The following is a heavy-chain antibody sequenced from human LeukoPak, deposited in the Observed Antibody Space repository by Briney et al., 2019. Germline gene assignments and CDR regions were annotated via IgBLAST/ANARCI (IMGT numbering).Heavy chain of an antibody. CDR1: GGTFSSYA. D-gene: IGHD3-3*01. Sequence: SVKVSCKASGGTFSSYAISWVRQAPGQGLEWMGRIIPIFGTANYSQKFQGRVTITTDESTSTAYMELSSLRSEDTAVYYCARSPYFGVVTPDYWGQGTLVTVSS. CDR2: IIPIFGTA. CDR3: ARSPYFGVVTPDY. J-gene: IGHJ4*02. V-gene: IGHV1-69*05.